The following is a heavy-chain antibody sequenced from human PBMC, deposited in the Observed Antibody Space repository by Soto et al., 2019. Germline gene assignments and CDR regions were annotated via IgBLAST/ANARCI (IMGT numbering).Heavy chain of an antibody. CDR3: ARYPYLDTAMDKDAFDI. J-gene: IGHJ3*02. D-gene: IGHD5-18*01. Sequence: QVQLQESGPGLVKPSQTLSLTCTVSGGSISSGDYYWSWIRQPPGKGLEWIGYIYYSGSTYYNPSLKSRVTISVDTSKNQFSLKLSSVTAADTAVYYCARYPYLDTAMDKDAFDIWGQGTMVTVSS. CDR1: GGSISSGDYY. V-gene: IGHV4-30-4*01. CDR2: IYYSGST.